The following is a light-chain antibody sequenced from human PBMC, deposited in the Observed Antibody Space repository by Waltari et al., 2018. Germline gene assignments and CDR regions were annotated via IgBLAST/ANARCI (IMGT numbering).Light chain of an antibody. J-gene: IGKJ4*01. CDR1: QSVNSE. V-gene: IGKV3-15*01. CDR2: GAS. CDR3: QQYNDWPPLT. Sequence: EIVMTQSPASLSVSPGERATLSCRASQSVNSELAWYQQKPGQAPRLLIYGASTRVTGIPARFSGSGSGTEFTLTISGLQSEDFAVYYCQQYNDWPPLTFGGGTKVEIK.